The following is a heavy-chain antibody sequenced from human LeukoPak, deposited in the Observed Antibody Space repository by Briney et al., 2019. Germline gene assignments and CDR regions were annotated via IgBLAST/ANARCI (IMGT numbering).Heavy chain of an antibody. Sequence: ASVKVSCKASGYTFTGYYMHWVRQAPGQGLEWMGWINPKSGGTNYAQKFQGRVTMTRDTSINTAYMELSRLRSDDTAVYYCARDHIGVVPRDFDLWGRGTLVTVSS. CDR1: GYTFTGYY. D-gene: IGHD2-21*01. J-gene: IGHJ2*01. CDR2: INPKSGGT. V-gene: IGHV1-2*02. CDR3: ARDHIGVVPRDFDL.